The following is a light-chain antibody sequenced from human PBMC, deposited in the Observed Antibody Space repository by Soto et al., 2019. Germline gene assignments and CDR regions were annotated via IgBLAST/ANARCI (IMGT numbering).Light chain of an antibody. Sequence: IVMTQSPATLSVSPGERATLSCRASQSVSISLAWYQQKPGQTPRLLIYGASTRATGIPARFSGSGSGTEFTLTISSLQSEDFAVYYCQQYNNWPPLTSGGGTKVEIK. CDR3: QQYNNWPPLT. CDR2: GAS. CDR1: QSVSIS. V-gene: IGKV3-15*01. J-gene: IGKJ4*01.